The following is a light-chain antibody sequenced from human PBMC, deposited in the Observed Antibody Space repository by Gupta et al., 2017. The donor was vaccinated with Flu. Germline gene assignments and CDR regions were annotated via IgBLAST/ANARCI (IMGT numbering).Light chain of an antibody. V-gene: IGLV2-18*02. CDR1: SSDFGSYDR. CDR3: SSDTSSNNWV. Sequence: QPAPPPPASLSPSPVASITISSSGTSSDFGSYDRVSWYQQSPGTAPKLMIYEVNNRPAGVPDRFSGSKSDNTASLTISGLQEEDEADYYCSSDTSSNNWVFGGGTKVTVL. J-gene: IGLJ3*02. CDR2: EVN.